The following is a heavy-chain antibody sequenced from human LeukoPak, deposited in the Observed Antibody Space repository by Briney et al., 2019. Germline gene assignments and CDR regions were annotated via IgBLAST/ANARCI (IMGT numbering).Heavy chain of an antibody. V-gene: IGHV1-18*01. CDR1: GYTFTSYG. Sequence: ASVKVSCKASGYTFTSYGISWVRQAPGQGLEWMGWISAYNGNTNYAQKFQGRVTITRNTSISTAYMELSSLRSEDTAVYYCAREGGSYYRENWFDPWGQGTLVTVSS. CDR3: AREGGSYYRENWFDP. J-gene: IGHJ5*02. CDR2: ISAYNGNT. D-gene: IGHD1-26*01.